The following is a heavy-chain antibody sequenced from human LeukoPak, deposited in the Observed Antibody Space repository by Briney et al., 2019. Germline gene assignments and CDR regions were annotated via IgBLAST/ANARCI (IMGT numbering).Heavy chain of an antibody. D-gene: IGHD1-26*01. Sequence: PGGSLRLSCAASGFTVSSNYMSWVRQAPGKGLEWVSVIYSGGSTYYADSVKGRFTISRDNSKNTLYLQMNSLRAEDTAVYYCARSYSGSYLHYYMDVWGKGTTVTISS. CDR2: IYSGGST. J-gene: IGHJ6*03. CDR3: ARSYSGSYLHYYMDV. V-gene: IGHV3-66*01. CDR1: GFTVSSNY.